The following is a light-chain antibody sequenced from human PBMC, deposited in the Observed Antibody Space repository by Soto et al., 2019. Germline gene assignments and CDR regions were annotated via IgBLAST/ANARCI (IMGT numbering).Light chain of an antibody. Sequence: QSALTQPASVSGSPGQSITISCTGTSSDVGGYNYVSWYQQHPDKAPKLMIYDVSNRPSGVSNCFSGSKSGNTASLTISGLQAEDEADYYCSSYTSSSTPVVFGGGTQLTVL. CDR1: SSDVGGYNY. V-gene: IGLV2-14*01. J-gene: IGLJ2*01. CDR3: SSYTSSSTPVV. CDR2: DVS.